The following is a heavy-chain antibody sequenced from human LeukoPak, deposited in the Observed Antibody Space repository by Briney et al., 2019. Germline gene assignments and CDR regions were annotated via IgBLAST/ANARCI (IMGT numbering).Heavy chain of an antibody. Sequence: SVKVSCKASGGTFSSYAISWVRQAPGQGLEWMGGIIPIFGTANYAQKFQGRVTITTDESTSTAYMELSSLRSEDTAVYYCARGRPIYDFDSWFDPWGQGTLVTVSS. D-gene: IGHD3-3*01. J-gene: IGHJ5*02. CDR3: ARGRPIYDFDSWFDP. V-gene: IGHV1-69*05. CDR1: GGTFSSYA. CDR2: IIPIFGTA.